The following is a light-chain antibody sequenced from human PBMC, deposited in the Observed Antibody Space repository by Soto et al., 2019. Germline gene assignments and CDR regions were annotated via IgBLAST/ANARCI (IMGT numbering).Light chain of an antibody. CDR1: SSDVGSYNY. CDR3: ISYTSSSTRV. CDR2: EVS. J-gene: IGLJ1*01. V-gene: IGLV2-14*01. Sequence: QSVLTQPASVYGSPGQSITISCTGTSSDVGSYNYVSWYQQHPGKAPKLMIYEVSNRPSGVSNRFSGSKSGNTASLTISGLQAEDEADYYCISYTSSSTRVFGTGSKVTGL.